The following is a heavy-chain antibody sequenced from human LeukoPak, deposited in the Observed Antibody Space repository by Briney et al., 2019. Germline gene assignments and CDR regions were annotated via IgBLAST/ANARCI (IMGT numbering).Heavy chain of an antibody. CDR3: AREIWQQSYGYGMDV. D-gene: IGHD6-13*01. J-gene: IGHJ6*02. Sequence: GGSLRLSCAASGFTFSSYAMHWVRQAPGKGLEWVAIISYDGSNKYYADSVKGRFTISRGNSKNTLYLQMNSLRAEDTAVYYCAREIWQQSYGYGMDVWGQGTTVTVSS. CDR2: ISYDGSNK. CDR1: GFTFSSYA. V-gene: IGHV3-30-3*01.